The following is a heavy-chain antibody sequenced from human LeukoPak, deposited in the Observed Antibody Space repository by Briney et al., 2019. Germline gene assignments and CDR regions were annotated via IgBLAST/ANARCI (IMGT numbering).Heavy chain of an antibody. V-gene: IGHV3-30*02. J-gene: IGHJ4*02. CDR1: GFTFSSYG. D-gene: IGHD1-26*01. Sequence: GGSLRLSCAASGFTFSSYGMHWVRQAPGKGLEWVTVIWHDGSNKYYADSVKGRFTISRDNSKNTLYLQMNSLRAEDTAVYHCAKDLNPREAGATIDYWGQGTLVTVSS. CDR2: IWHDGSNK. CDR3: AKDLNPREAGATIDY.